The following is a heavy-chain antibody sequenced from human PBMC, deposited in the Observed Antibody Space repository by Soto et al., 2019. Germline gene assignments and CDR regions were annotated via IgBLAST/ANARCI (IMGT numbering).Heavy chain of an antibody. V-gene: IGHV1-69*13. D-gene: IGHD3-10*01. Sequence: ASVKVSCKASGGTFSSYAISWVRQAPGQGLEWMGGIIPIFGTANYAQKFQGRVTITADESTSTAYMELSSLRSEDTAVYYCAWGPYLYYYGSGSPSSPYYYGMDVWGQGTTVTVSS. CDR1: GGTFSSYA. CDR2: IIPIFGTA. CDR3: AWGPYLYYYGSGSPSSPYYYGMDV. J-gene: IGHJ6*02.